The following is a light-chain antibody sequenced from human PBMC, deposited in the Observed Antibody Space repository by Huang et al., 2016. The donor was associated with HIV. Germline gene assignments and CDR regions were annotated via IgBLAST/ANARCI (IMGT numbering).Light chain of an antibody. V-gene: IGKV3-15*01. CDR2: GAS. CDR3: QQYNNWPRGT. J-gene: IGKJ2*01. CDR1: QSVSSN. Sequence: EIVMTQSPATLSVSPGERVTLSCRASQSVSSNLAWYQQKPGQAPRLLISGASSRATGIPARCSGSGSGTEFTLTISSLQSEDFAVYYCQQYNNWPRGTFGQGTKVEIK.